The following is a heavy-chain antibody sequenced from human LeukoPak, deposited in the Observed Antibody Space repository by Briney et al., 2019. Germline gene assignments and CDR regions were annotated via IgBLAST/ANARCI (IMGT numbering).Heavy chain of an antibody. V-gene: IGHV3-30*18. Sequence: PGGSLRLSCAASGFTFSNYGMHWVRQAPGKGLEWVAVISYDGSNKYYADSVKGRFTISRDNSKNTLYLQMNSLRAEDTAVYYCAKGGSSGWYLDYWGQGTLVTVSS. CDR1: GFTFSNYG. CDR2: ISYDGSNK. J-gene: IGHJ4*02. CDR3: AKGGSSGWYLDY. D-gene: IGHD6-19*01.